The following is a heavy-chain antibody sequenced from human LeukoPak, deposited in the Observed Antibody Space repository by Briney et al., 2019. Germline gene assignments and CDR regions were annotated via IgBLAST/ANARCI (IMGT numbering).Heavy chain of an antibody. J-gene: IGHJ4*02. V-gene: IGHV3-23*01. CDR3: ARIWHIVVVPAATFDY. CDR1: GFTFSSYA. D-gene: IGHD2-2*01. CDR2: ISGSGGST. Sequence: GGSLRLSCAASGFTFSSYAMSWVRQAPGKGLEWVSAISGSGGSTYYADSVKGRFTISRDNSKNTLYLQMNSLRAEDTAVYYCARIWHIVVVPAATFDYWGQGTLVTVSS.